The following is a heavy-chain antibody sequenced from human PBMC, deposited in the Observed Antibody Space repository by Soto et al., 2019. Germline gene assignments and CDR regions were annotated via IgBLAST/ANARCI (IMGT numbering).Heavy chain of an antibody. CDR2: ISAYNGNT. CDR1: GYTFTSYG. D-gene: IGHD3-3*02. Sequence: QVQLVQSGAEVKKPGASVKVSCKASGYTFTSYGISWVRQAPGQGLEWMGWISAYNGNTNYAQKLQGRVTMTTDTSTNTAYMELKSLRSDDTAVDYCARDPFYAGGPPNAFDIWGQGTMVTVSS. J-gene: IGHJ3*02. CDR3: ARDPFYAGGPPNAFDI. V-gene: IGHV1-18*01.